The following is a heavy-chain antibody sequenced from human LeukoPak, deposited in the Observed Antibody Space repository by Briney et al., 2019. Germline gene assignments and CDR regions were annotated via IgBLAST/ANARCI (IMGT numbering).Heavy chain of an antibody. D-gene: IGHD2-15*01. Sequence: SETLSLTCTVSGGSISSSSYYWGWIRQPPGKGLEWIGSIYYSGSTYYNPSLKSRVTISVDTSKNQFSLKLSSVTAADTAVYYCARVPRGVVVVAASAVDYWGQGTLVTVSS. CDR3: ARVPRGVVVVAASAVDY. CDR2: IYYSGST. V-gene: IGHV4-39*01. J-gene: IGHJ4*02. CDR1: GGSISSSSYY.